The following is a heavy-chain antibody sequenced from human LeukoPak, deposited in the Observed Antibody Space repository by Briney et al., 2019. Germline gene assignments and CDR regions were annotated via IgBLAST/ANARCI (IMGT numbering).Heavy chain of an antibody. CDR2: IYHGGST. Sequence: SETLSLTCTVSGGSISSFYWSWIRQPPGKGLEWIGYIYHGGSTNYNPSLKSRVTISLDTSKNEFSLKLSSVTAADTAVYYCARGMLDYGGNRVDSWGQGTLVTVSS. CDR3: ARGMLDYGGNRVDS. CDR1: GGSISSFY. J-gene: IGHJ4*02. D-gene: IGHD4-23*01. V-gene: IGHV4-59*01.